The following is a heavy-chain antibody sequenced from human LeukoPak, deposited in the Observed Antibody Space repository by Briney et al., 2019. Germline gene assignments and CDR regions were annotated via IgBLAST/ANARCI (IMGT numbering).Heavy chain of an antibody. Sequence: GGSLRLSCAASGFTFSSYGMHWVRQAPGKGLEWVAVISYDGSNKYYADSVKGRFTISRDNSKNTLYLQMNSLRAEDTAVYYCAKVSFDYWGQGTLVTVSS. CDR2: ISYDGSNK. V-gene: IGHV3-30*18. CDR3: AKVSFDY. CDR1: GFTFSSYG. J-gene: IGHJ4*02.